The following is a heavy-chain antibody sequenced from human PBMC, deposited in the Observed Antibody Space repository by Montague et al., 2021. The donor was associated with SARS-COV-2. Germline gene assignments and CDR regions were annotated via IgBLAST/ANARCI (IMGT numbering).Heavy chain of an antibody. J-gene: IGHJ6*02. D-gene: IGHD4-23*01. Sequence: SLRLSCAASGFTFSSYGMHWVRQAPGKGLEWVAVIWYDGSNKYYADSVRGRFTISRDNSKNTLYLQMNSLRDEDTAVYHCAREDVYGGNSGGMDVWGQGTPVTVSS. CDR1: GFTFSSYG. CDR3: AREDVYGGNSGGMDV. CDR2: IWYDGSNK. V-gene: IGHV3-33*01.